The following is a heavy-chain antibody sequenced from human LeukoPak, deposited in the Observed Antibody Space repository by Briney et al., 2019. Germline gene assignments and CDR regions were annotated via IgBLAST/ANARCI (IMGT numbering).Heavy chain of an antibody. CDR1: GYTFTGYY. Sequence: ASVKVSCKASGYTFTGYYMHWVRQAPGQGLEWMGWVNPNSGNTGYAQKFQGRVTITRNTSISTAYMELSSLRSEDTAVYYCAREMGHWFDPWGQGTLATVSS. D-gene: IGHD2-8*01. CDR2: VNPNSGNT. CDR3: AREMGHWFDP. J-gene: IGHJ5*02. V-gene: IGHV1-8*03.